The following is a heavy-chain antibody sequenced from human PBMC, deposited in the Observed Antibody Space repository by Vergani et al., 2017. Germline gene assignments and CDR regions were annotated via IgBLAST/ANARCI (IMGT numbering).Heavy chain of an antibody. CDR3: ARDALVDYGDYLYYYYGMDV. V-gene: IGHV3-53*02. D-gene: IGHD4-17*01. CDR1: GFTVSSNY. J-gene: IGHJ6*02. CDR2: IYSGGST. Sequence: EVQLVETGGGLIQPGGSLRLSCAASGFTVSSNYMSWVRQAPGKGLEWVSVIYSGGSTYYADSVKGRFTISRDNSKNKLYLQMNSLRAEDTAVYYCARDALVDYGDYLYYYYGMDVWGQGTTVTVSS.